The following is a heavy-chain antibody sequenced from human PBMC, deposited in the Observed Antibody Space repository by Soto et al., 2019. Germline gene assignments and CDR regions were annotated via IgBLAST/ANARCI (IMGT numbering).Heavy chain of an antibody. V-gene: IGHV3-30*18. CDR3: AKDQVRYSYGYDRSKLKGGPFDY. J-gene: IGHJ4*02. Sequence: QVQLVESGGGVVQPGRSLRLSCAASGFTFSSYGMHWVRQAPGKGLEWVAVISYDGSNKYYADSVKGRFTISRDNSKNTLYLQMNSLRAEDTAVYYCAKDQVRYSYGYDRSKLKGGPFDYWGQGTLVTVSS. D-gene: IGHD5-18*01. CDR1: GFTFSSYG. CDR2: ISYDGSNK.